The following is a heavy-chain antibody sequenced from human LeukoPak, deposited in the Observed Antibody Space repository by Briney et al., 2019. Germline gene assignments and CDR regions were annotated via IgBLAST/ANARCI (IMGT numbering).Heavy chain of an antibody. CDR2: IYTSGST. Sequence: PSQTLSLTCTVSGASISTGIYYWNWIRQPAGKGLEWIGRIYTSGSTYYSPSLKSRVTISLDTSRNQFSLKLSSVTAADTAVYYCARRFMVRDEVGWFDPWGQGTLVTVSS. CDR1: GASISTGIYY. V-gene: IGHV4-61*02. J-gene: IGHJ5*02. D-gene: IGHD3-10*01. CDR3: ARRFMVRDEVGWFDP.